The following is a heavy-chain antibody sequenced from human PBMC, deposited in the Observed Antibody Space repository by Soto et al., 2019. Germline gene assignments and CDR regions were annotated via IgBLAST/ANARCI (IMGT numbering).Heavy chain of an antibody. CDR1: GYSFTSYW. D-gene: IGHD6-13*01. J-gene: IGHJ3*02. V-gene: IGHV5-51*01. Sequence: GESLKISCKGSGYSFTSYWIGWVRQMPGKGLEWMGIIYPGDSDTRYSPSFQGQVTISADKSISTAYLQWSSLKASDTAMYYCARHVRVKAVRDAFDIWGKGTMVTVSS. CDR3: ARHVRVKAVRDAFDI. CDR2: IYPGDSDT.